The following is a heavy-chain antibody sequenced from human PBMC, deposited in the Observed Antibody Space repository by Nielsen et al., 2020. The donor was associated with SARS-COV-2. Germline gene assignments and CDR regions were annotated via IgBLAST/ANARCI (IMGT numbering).Heavy chain of an antibody. CDR3: ARGGRITFGGADDAFDI. V-gene: IGHV4-30-2*01. D-gene: IGHD3-16*01. Sequence: SETLSLTCAVSGGSISSGGYSWSWIRQPPGKGLAWIGHIYHSGRTYYNPSLKSRVTISVDRSKNQFSLKLSSVTAADTAVYYCARGGRITFGGADDAFDIWGQGTMVTVSS. CDR2: IYHSGRT. J-gene: IGHJ3*02. CDR1: GGSISSGGYS.